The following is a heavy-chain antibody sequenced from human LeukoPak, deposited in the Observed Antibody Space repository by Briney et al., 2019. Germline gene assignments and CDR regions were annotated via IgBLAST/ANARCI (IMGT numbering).Heavy chain of an antibody. D-gene: IGHD3-9*01. J-gene: IGHJ6*03. CDR2: ISSDGVEK. V-gene: IGHV3-30*04. CDR3: AREGPYDILTGSSPVEYYFNYMDV. CDR1: GFTFSHYG. Sequence: QPGRSLRLSCEASGFTFSHYGIHWVRQTPGKGLEWVAAISSDGVEKHYADSVKGRFTISRDNSKSTLYLQMNSLRAEDTALYYCAREGPYDILTGSSPVEYYFNYMDVWGKGTTVTVSS.